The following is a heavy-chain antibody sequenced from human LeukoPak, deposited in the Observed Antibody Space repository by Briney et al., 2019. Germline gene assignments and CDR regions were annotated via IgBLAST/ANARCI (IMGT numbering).Heavy chain of an antibody. CDR1: GGSISSSSYY. V-gene: IGHV4-39*07. CDR3: AGSTGYSSCWFPNFDY. J-gene: IGHJ4*02. D-gene: IGHD6-19*01. Sequence: SETLSLTCTVSGGSISSSSYYWGWIRQPPGKGLEWIGSIYYSGSTYYNPSLKSRVTISVDTSKNQFSLKLSSVTAADTAVYFCAGSTGYSSCWFPNFDYWGQGTLVTVSS. CDR2: IYYSGST.